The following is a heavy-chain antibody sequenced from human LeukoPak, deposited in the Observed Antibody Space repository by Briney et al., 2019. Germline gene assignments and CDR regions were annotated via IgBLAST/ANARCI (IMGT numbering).Heavy chain of an antibody. CDR2: IYSCGST. J-gene: IGHJ4*02. CDR1: GFTVSSNY. CDR3: AKLRGSYGHRGLYYFDY. V-gene: IGHV3-53*01. Sequence: GGSLRLSCAASGFTVSSNYMSWVRQAPGKGLEWVSVIYSCGSTYYADSVKGRFTISRDNSKNTLYLQMNSLRAEDTAVYYCAKLRGSYGHRGLYYFDYWGQGTLVTVSS. D-gene: IGHD5-18*01.